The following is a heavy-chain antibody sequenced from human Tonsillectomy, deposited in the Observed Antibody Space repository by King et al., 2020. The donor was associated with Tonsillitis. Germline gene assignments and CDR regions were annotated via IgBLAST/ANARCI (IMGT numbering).Heavy chain of an antibody. CDR3: ARGGGIYGSGGYDWFDP. CDR1: GFTFSSYS. V-gene: IGHV3-21*01. Sequence: VQLVESGGGLVKPGGSLRLSCAASGFTFSSYSMNWVRQAPGKGLEWVSSISSSSSYIYYADSVKGRFTISRDNAKNSLYLQMNSLRAEDTAVYYCARGGGIYGSGGYDWFDPWGQGTLVTVSS. J-gene: IGHJ5*02. CDR2: ISSSSSYI. D-gene: IGHD3-10*01.